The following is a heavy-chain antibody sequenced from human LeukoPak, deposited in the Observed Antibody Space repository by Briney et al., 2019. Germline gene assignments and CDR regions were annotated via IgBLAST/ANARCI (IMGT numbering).Heavy chain of an antibody. CDR2: INPNSGST. D-gene: IGHD2-2*01. J-gene: IGHJ5*02. CDR1: GYPFTSYD. Sequence: GASVKVSCKASGYPFTSYDINWVRQATGQGLEWMGWINPNSGSTDSAQKFQGRVTMTANTSISTAYMELNNLRSEDTAAYYCARLVGCGSTNCYSPDNWFDPWGQGTLVTVSS. V-gene: IGHV1-8*02. CDR3: ARLVGCGSTNCYSPDNWFDP.